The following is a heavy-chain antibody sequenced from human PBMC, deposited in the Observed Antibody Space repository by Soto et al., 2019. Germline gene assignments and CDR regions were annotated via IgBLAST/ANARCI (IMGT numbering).Heavy chain of an antibody. Sequence: EVQLLESGGGLVQPGGSLRLSCAASGFTFSSQTMSWVRQAPGKGLEWVSVISSSGSTSYTDSVEGRFTISKDSSKNKLYLQLNSLRVEDTAVYYCAKGARDVDYWGQGTLVTVSS. CDR2: ISSSGST. V-gene: IGHV3-23*01. J-gene: IGHJ4*02. CDR3: AKGARDVDY. CDR1: GFTFSSQT. D-gene: IGHD5-12*01.